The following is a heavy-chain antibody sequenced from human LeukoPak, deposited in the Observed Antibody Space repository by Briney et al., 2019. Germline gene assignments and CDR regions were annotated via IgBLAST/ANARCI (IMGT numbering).Heavy chain of an antibody. CDR3: ARDSTAMVIPSYYYGIDV. CDR2: IYYSGST. J-gene: IGHJ6*02. D-gene: IGHD5-18*01. CDR1: GGSINNTGCY. Sequence: SETLSLTCTVSGGSINNTGCYWGWIRQPPGKGLEWIGSIYYSGSTYHNPSLKSRVTISVDTSKNQFSLKLSSMTAADTAVYYCARDSTAMVIPSYYYGIDVWGQGTTVTVSS. V-gene: IGHV4-39*07.